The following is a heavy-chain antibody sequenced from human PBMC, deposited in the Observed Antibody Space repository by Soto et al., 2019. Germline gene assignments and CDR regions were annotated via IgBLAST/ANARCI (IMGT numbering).Heavy chain of an antibody. Sequence: ASVKVSCKASGYTFTSYDINWVRQATGEGLEWMGWMNPNSGNTGYAQKFQGRVTMTRNTSISTAYMELSSLRSEDTAVYYCAREDSSGRYGRDAFDIWGQGTMVT. D-gene: IGHD3-22*01. CDR2: MNPNSGNT. CDR1: GYTFTSYD. CDR3: AREDSSGRYGRDAFDI. V-gene: IGHV1-8*01. J-gene: IGHJ3*02.